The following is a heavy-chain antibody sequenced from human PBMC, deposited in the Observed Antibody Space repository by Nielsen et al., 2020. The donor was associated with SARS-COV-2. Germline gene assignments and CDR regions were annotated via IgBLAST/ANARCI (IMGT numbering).Heavy chain of an antibody. V-gene: IGHV1-18*01. J-gene: IGHJ6*02. CDR3: ARENMATIADYYYYYGMDV. D-gene: IGHD5-24*01. Sequence: ASVKVSCKASGYTFTSYGISWVRQAPGQGLEWMGWISVYNGNTNYAQKLQGRVTMTTDTSTSTAYMELRSLRSDDTAVYYCARENMATIADYYYYYGMDVWGQGTTVTVSS. CDR1: GYTFTSYG. CDR2: ISVYNGNT.